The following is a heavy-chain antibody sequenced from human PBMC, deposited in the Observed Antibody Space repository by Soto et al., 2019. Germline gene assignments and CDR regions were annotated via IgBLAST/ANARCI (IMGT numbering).Heavy chain of an antibody. CDR3: ARGLGGSYFIAY. J-gene: IGHJ4*02. D-gene: IGHD3-10*01. V-gene: IGHV3-11*06. CDR2: ISTNSRYI. CDR1: GFNFSDYY. Sequence: GGSLRLSCAVCGFNFSDYYMTWIRQAPGKGLEWISYISTNSRYIKYADSIKGRFTISRDNAKSSYLQMNSLRAEDTAIYYCARGLGGSYFIAYWGQGTLVTV.